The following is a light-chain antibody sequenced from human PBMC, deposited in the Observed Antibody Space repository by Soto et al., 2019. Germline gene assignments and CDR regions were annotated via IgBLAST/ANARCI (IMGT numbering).Light chain of an antibody. J-gene: IGKJ1*01. CDR1: QSVSSNY. V-gene: IGKV3-20*01. CDR2: GAS. Sequence: EIVLTQSPGTLSLSPGERATLSCRASQSVSSNYLAWYQQKPGQTPRPLIYGASRRATGIPDRFSGSGAGTDFTFTISRLESEDFAVYYCQQYGSSPWTFGQGTKVDIK. CDR3: QQYGSSPWT.